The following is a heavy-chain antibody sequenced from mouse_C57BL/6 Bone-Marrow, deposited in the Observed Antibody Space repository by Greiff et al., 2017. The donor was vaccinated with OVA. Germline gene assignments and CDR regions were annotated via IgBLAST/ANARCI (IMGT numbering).Heavy chain of an antibody. CDR3: ARGDGYSPWFAY. Sequence: VQLQQPGTELVKPGASVKLSCKASGYTFTSYWMHWVKQRPGQGLEWIGNINPSNGVTNYNEKFKSKATLTVDKSSSTAYMQLSSLTSEDSAVYYCARGDGYSPWFAYWGQGTLVTVSA. CDR2: INPSNGVT. V-gene: IGHV1-53*01. CDR1: GYTFTSYW. D-gene: IGHD2-3*01. J-gene: IGHJ3*01.